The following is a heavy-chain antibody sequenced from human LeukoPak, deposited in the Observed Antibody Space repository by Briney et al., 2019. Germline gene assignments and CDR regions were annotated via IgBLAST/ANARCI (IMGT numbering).Heavy chain of an antibody. CDR1: GGXISSYY. D-gene: IGHD5-24*01. CDR3: AREKSRDGYNTFDY. J-gene: IGHJ4*02. V-gene: IGHV4-59*01. CDR2: IYYSGST. Sequence: SETLSLTCTVSGGXISSYYWSWIRQPPGKGLEWSGYIYYSGSTNCNPSLKSRVTISVDTSKNQFSLKLSSVTAADTAVYYCAREKSRDGYNTFDYWGQGTLVTVSS.